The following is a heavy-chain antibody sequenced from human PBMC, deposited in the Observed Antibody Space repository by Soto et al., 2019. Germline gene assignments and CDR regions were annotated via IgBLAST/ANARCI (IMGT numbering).Heavy chain of an antibody. CDR2: ISSSSSYI. J-gene: IGHJ6*02. D-gene: IGHD6-19*01. Sequence: VQLVESGGGLVKPGGSLRLSCAASGFTFSSDSMNWVRQAPGKGLEWVSSISSSSSYIYYADSVKVRFTITRDNAKNSLYLQLNSMRDEDTAVEYCARDVKRWLKPYGMDVWGQGTTVTVSS. CDR3: ARDVKRWLKPYGMDV. CDR1: GFTFSSDS. V-gene: IGHV3-21*01.